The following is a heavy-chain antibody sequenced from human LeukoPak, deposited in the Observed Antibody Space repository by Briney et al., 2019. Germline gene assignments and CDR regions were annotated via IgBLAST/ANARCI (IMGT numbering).Heavy chain of an antibody. Sequence: GASVKVSCKASGYIFTSYGFSWVRQAPGQGLEWMGWISAYNGNTYYAQKVQGRVTMTTDTPTSTAYMELRSLRSDDTAVYYCARADNRIVAVTADTFDYWGQGTLVTVSS. CDR1: GYIFTSYG. CDR3: ARADNRIVAVTADTFDY. CDR2: ISAYNGNT. D-gene: IGHD2-21*02. J-gene: IGHJ4*02. V-gene: IGHV1-18*01.